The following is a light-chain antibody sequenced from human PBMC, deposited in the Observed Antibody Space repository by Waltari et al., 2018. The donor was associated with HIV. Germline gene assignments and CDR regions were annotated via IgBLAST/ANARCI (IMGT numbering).Light chain of an antibody. CDR2: EVT. V-gene: IGLV2-14*01. Sequence: PGQSITISCTGTSSDVGGYNYVSWYQKHPGKAPKVMIYEVTNRPSGVSNRFSGSKSGNTASLTISGLQAEDEADYYCSSYTSSNTVVFGGGTKLTVL. CDR3: SSYTSSNTVV. CDR1: SSDVGGYNY. J-gene: IGLJ2*01.